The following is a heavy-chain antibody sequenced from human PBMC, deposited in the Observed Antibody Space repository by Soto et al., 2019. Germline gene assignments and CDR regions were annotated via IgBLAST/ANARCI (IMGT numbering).Heavy chain of an antibody. CDR1: GGTFSSYA. D-gene: IGHD6-13*01. Sequence: QVQLVQSGAEVKKPGSSVKVSCKASGGTFSSYAISWVRQAPGQGLEWMGGIIPIFGTANYAQKFQGRVTITADEPTSTAYRELSSLRSEDTAVYCCARRAIAAPTFDYWGQGTLVTVSS. J-gene: IGHJ4*02. V-gene: IGHV1-69*12. CDR3: ARRAIAAPTFDY. CDR2: IIPIFGTA.